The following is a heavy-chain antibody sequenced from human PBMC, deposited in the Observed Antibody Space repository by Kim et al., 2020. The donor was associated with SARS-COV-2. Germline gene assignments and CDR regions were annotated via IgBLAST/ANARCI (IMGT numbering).Heavy chain of an antibody. J-gene: IGHJ3*02. Sequence: GGSLRLSCAASGFTFSSYAMSWVRQAPGKGLEWVSAISGSGGSTYYADSVKGRFTISRYNSKNTLYLQMNSLRAEDTAVYYCASSGGWYLGAFDIWGQGTMVTVSS. CDR2: ISGSGGST. D-gene: IGHD6-19*01. V-gene: IGHV3-23*01. CDR1: GFTFSSYA. CDR3: ASSGGWYLGAFDI.